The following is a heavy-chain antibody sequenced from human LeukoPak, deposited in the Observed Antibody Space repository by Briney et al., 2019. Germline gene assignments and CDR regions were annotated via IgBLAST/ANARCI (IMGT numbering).Heavy chain of an antibody. Sequence: SETLSLTCAVYGGSFSGYYWSWIRQPPGKGLEWIGYIYYSGSTNYNPSLKSRVTISVDTSKNQFSLKLSSVTAADTAVYYCARETYYYDSSGYETIAFDIWGQGTMVTVSS. D-gene: IGHD3-22*01. CDR3: ARETYYYDSSGYETIAFDI. J-gene: IGHJ3*02. CDR2: IYYSGST. V-gene: IGHV4-59*01. CDR1: GGSFSGYY.